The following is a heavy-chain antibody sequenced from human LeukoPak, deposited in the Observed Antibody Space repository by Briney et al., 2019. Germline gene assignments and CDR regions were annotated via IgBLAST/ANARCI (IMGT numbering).Heavy chain of an antibody. CDR3: ARVSSRLRTGMDV. CDR2: IYYSGST. CDR1: GGSISSYY. J-gene: IGHJ6*04. V-gene: IGHV4-59*01. Sequence: SETLSLTCTVSGGSISSYYWSWIRQPPGKGLEWIGYIYYSGSTNYNPSPKSRVTISVDTSKNQFSLKLSSVTAADTAVYYCARVSSRLRTGMDVWGKGTTVTVSS. D-gene: IGHD3-16*01.